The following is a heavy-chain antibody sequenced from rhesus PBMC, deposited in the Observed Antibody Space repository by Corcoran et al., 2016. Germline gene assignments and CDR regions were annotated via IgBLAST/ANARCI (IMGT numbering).Heavy chain of an antibody. Sequence: QVQLQESGPGLVKPSETLSLTCAVSGYSISSGYGWGWIRQPPGKGREWIGKIFGGTGTTYYTPSLKSRVTVSKDTSKNQFSLRLTSVTAADTAVYYCLSSGWSGFWGQGVLVTVSS. CDR1: GYSISSGYG. V-gene: IGHV4-127*01. D-gene: IGHD6S26*01. J-gene: IGHJ4*01. CDR2: IFGGTGTT. CDR3: LSSGWSGF.